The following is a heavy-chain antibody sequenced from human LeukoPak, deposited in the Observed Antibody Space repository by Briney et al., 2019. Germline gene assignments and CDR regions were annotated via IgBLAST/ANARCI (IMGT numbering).Heavy chain of an antibody. J-gene: IGHJ6*02. CDR2: IYYGGST. V-gene: IGHV4-39*07. CDR3: ARDAGHQLSRRNYYAMDV. D-gene: IGHD2-2*01. Sequence: PSETLSLTCTVSGGSISSSTYYWGWIRQPPGKGLEWIGSIYYGGSTYYNSSLKSRVTTSVDISKNQFSLKVSSVTAADTAVYYCARDAGHQLSRRNYYAMDVWGQGTTVTVSS. CDR1: GGSISSSTYY.